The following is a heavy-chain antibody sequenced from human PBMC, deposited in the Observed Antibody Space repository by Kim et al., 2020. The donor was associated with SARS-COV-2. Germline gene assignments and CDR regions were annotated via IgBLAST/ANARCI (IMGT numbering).Heavy chain of an antibody. V-gene: IGHV3-21*01. Sequence: YAGSVEGRFTISKDNAKNALYLQMNSLRAEDTAVYYCAREGLRALDAFDIWGQGTMVTVSS. D-gene: IGHD3-10*01. J-gene: IGHJ3*02. CDR3: AREGLRALDAFDI.